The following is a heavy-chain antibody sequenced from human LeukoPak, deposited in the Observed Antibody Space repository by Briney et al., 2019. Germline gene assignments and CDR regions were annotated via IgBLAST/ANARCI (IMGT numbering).Heavy chain of an antibody. CDR1: GGSISSTSYY. CDR2: IYYSGET. Sequence: PSETLSLTCRVSGGSISSTSYYCGWIRQPPGKGLEWIASIYYSGETFYNPSLKSRVAISVDTSNNEDFLDLYSVTAADTAMYYCAETNTQDWFDPWGRGTLVTVSS. CDR3: AETNTQDWFDP. J-gene: IGHJ5*02. V-gene: IGHV4-39*07. D-gene: IGHD2-8*01.